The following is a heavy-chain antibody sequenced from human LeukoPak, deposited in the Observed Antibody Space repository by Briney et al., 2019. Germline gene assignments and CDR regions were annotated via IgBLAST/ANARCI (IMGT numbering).Heavy chain of an antibody. D-gene: IGHD6-19*01. CDR3: ASLDHTGWIFDY. Sequence: GGSLRLSCAASGFTFSSYSMTWVRQAPGKGPEWVSSISSSNTYIYYADSVKGRFSISRDNAKNSLYLQMNSLRAEDTAVYYCASLDHTGWIFDYWGQGTLVTVSS. J-gene: IGHJ4*02. CDR2: ISSSNTYI. V-gene: IGHV3-21*01. CDR1: GFTFSSYS.